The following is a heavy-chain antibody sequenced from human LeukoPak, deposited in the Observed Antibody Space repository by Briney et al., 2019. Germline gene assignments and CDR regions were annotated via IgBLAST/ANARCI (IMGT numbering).Heavy chain of an antibody. CDR2: IIPIFGTA. Sequence: ASVKVSCKASGGTFSSYAISWVRQAPGQGLEWMGGIIPIFGTANYAQKFQGRATLTRATSTSTVYMELSSLRSEDTAVYYCASVYKYGMNVWGQGTTVIVSS. CDR1: GGTFSSYA. J-gene: IGHJ6*02. CDR3: ASVYKYGMNV. V-gene: IGHV1-69*05.